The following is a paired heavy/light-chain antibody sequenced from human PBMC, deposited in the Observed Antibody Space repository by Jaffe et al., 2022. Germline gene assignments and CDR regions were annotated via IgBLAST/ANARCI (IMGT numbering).Light chain of an antibody. CDR3: AAWDDRLNGWV. V-gene: IGLV1-36*01. CDR1: SSNIGNNA. Sequence: QSVLTQPPSVSEAPRQRVTISCSGSSSNIGNNAVNWYQQLPGKAPKLLIYYDDLLPSGVSDRFSGSKSGTSASLAISGLQSEDEADYYCAAWDDRLNGWVFGGGTKLTVL. CDR2: YDD. J-gene: IGLJ3*02.
Heavy chain of an antibody. V-gene: IGHV3-48*01. D-gene: IGHD5-12*01. CDR3: ARDGGYSGYETNYYYYYYMDV. J-gene: IGHJ6*03. CDR2: ISSSSSTI. CDR1: GFTFSSYS. Sequence: EVQLVESGGGLVQPGGSLRLSCAASGFTFSSYSMNWVRQAPGKGLEWVSYISSSSSTIYYADSVKGRFTISRDNAKNSLYLQMNSLRAEDTAVYYCARDGGYSGYETNYYYYYYMDVWGKGTTVTVSS.